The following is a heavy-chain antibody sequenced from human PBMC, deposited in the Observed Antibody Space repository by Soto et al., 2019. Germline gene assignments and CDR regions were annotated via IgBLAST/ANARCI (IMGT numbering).Heavy chain of an antibody. CDR1: GFTFSRSA. CDR3: AKSRDSSGYYLGY. CDR2: RSSSGGST. V-gene: IGHV3-23*01. J-gene: IGHJ4*02. Sequence: GGSLRLSCAASGFTFSRSAMNWVRQAPGKGLEWVSGRSSSGGSTFYTDSVKGRFTISRDNSKNTLYLQMNSLRAEDTAVYYCAKSRDSSGYYLGYWGQGTLVTVSS. D-gene: IGHD3-22*01.